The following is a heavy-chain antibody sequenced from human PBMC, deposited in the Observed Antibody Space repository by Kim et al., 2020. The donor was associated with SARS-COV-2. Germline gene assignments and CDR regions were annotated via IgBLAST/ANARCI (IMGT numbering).Heavy chain of an antibody. CDR2: IYPGDSDT. V-gene: IGHV5-51*01. Sequence: GESLKISCKGSGYSFTNYWIGWVRQMPGKGLEWMGVIYPGDSDTRYSPSFQGQVIISSDKSISTAYLQWSSLKASDTAIYYCARRIVQRTAQFDYWAQGTLVTVSS. CDR1: GYSFTNYW. D-gene: IGHD2-15*01. J-gene: IGHJ4*02. CDR3: ARRIVQRTAQFDY.